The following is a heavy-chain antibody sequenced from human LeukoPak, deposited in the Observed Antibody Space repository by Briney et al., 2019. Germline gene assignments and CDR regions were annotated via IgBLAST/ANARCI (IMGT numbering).Heavy chain of an antibody. Sequence: TLSLTCTVSGGSISRGSYYWNWIRQPAGKGLEWIGRIYSSGSTNYNPSLKSRVTISVDKSKNQFSLKLSSVTAADTAVYYCAREGLNMVRGAIPKAAWGWFDPWGQGTLVTVSS. CDR3: AREGLNMVRGAIPKAAWGWFDP. CDR1: GGSISRGSYY. CDR2: IYSSGST. V-gene: IGHV4-61*02. J-gene: IGHJ5*02. D-gene: IGHD3-10*01.